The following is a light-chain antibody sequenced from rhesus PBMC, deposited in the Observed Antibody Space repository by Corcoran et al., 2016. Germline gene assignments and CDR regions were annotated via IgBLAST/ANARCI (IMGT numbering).Light chain of an antibody. J-gene: IGKJ3*01. CDR1: QGISSY. Sequence: DIQMTQSPSSLSASVGDRVTITCRASQGISSYLVWYQQKPGKAPKLLIYAASPLQSGVPSRFSGGGTGTDVTLTISSLQPEDFATYYCQQHNSYPFTFGPGTKLDIK. CDR2: AAS. V-gene: IGKV1-25*01. CDR3: QQHNSYPFT.